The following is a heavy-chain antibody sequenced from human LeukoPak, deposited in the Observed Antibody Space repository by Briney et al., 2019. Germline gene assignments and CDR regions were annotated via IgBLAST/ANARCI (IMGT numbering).Heavy chain of an antibody. CDR2: INPNSGGT. Sequence: ASVKVSCKASGYTFTGYYMHWVRQAPGQGLEWMGWINPNSGGTNYAQKVQGRVTMTRDTSISTAYMELSRLRSDDTAVYYCARDAANWNFWYWGQGTLVTVSS. J-gene: IGHJ4*02. CDR1: GYTFTGYY. CDR3: ARDAANWNFWY. D-gene: IGHD1-1*01. V-gene: IGHV1-2*02.